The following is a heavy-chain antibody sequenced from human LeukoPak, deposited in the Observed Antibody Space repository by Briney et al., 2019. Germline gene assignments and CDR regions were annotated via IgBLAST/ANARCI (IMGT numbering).Heavy chain of an antibody. CDR3: ASSDSSSWSIFDY. CDR2: ISGSGGST. CDR1: GFTFSSYA. D-gene: IGHD6-13*01. V-gene: IGHV3-23*01. Sequence: GGSLRLSCAASGFTFSSYAMSWVRQTPGKGLEWVSAISGSGGSTYYADSVKGRFTISRDNSKNTLYLQMNSLRAEDTAVYYCASSDSSSWSIFDYWGQGTLVTVSS. J-gene: IGHJ4*02.